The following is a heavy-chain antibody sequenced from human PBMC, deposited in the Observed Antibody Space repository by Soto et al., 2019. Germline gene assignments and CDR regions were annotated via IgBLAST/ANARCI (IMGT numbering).Heavy chain of an antibody. V-gene: IGHV4-59*08. CDR1: GGSINNHY. CDR3: ARQRSGYYLFDY. CDR2: IYYSGST. D-gene: IGHD3-3*01. Sequence: SETLSLTYTVSGGSINNHYWSWIRQPPGKGLEWIGYIYYSGSTNYNPSLKSRVTISVDTSKNQFSLKLSSVTAAYTAVYYCARQRSGYYLFDYWGQGTLVTVSS. J-gene: IGHJ4*02.